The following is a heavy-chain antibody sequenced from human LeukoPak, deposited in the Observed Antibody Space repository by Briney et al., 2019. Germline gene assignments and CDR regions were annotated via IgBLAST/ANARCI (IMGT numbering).Heavy chain of an antibody. J-gene: IGHJ4*02. V-gene: IGHV3-23*01. D-gene: IGHD6-13*01. CDR1: GFTFSSYA. Sequence: GGSLRLSCAASGFTFSSYAMSWVRQAPGKGLEWVSAISGNGGSTYYADSVKGRFTISRDNSKNTLYLQMNSLRAEDTAVYYCAKEGSIAAAGPYYFDYWGQGTLVTVSS. CDR2: ISGNGGST. CDR3: AKEGSIAAAGPYYFDY.